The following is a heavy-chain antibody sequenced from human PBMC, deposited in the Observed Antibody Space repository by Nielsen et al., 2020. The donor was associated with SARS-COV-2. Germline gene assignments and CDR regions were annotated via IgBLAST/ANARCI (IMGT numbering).Heavy chain of an antibody. CDR2: ISSSRTYI. CDR1: GFTFSSFA. V-gene: IGHV3-21*01. D-gene: IGHD3-10*01. J-gene: IGHJ6*02. Sequence: GGSLRLSCEASGFTFSSFAMNWVRQAPGKGLEWVSSISSSRTYISYADSVKGRFTVPRDNAQSSLYLQMNGLRAEDTAVYYCARDLKFGSFLHGSGFHHNGMDVWGQGTTVTVSS. CDR3: ARDLKFGSFLHGSGFHHNGMDV.